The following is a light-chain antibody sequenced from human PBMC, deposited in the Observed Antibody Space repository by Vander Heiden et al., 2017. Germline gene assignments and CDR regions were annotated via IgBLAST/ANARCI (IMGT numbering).Light chain of an antibody. J-gene: IGLJ2*01. CDR3: QTWGTGMGV. CDR1: SGHSSYA. Sequence: QLVLTQSPSAPASLGASVKLTCTLSSGHSSYAIEWHQQQPEKGPRYLMKLNSDGSHSKGDGIPDRFSGSSSGAERYLTISSLQAEDEADYYCQTWGTGMGVFGGGTKLTVL. CDR2: LNSDGSH. V-gene: IGLV4-69*01.